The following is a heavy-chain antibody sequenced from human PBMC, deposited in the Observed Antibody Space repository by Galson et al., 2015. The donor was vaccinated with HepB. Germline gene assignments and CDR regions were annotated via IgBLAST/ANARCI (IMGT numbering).Heavy chain of an antibody. Sequence: SLRLSCAASGFTFSSYAMHWVRQAPGKGLEWVAVISYDGSNKYYADSVKGRFTISRDNSKNTLYLQMNSLRAEDTAVYYCARGAPPLIVVVPAAIGEGFDYWGQGTLVTVSS. CDR2: ISYDGSNK. CDR3: ARGAPPLIVVVPAAIGEGFDY. D-gene: IGHD2-2*01. CDR1: GFTFSSYA. J-gene: IGHJ4*02. V-gene: IGHV3-30*04.